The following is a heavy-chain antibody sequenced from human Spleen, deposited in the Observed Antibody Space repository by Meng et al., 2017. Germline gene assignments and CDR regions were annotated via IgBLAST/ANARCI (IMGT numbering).Heavy chain of an antibody. Sequence: ASVKVSCKASGYTFTSYGVIWVRQAPGQGPEWMGWINTYNGETNYAQNFQGRLSMTTDTSTSTAYMELRGLRSDDTAVYYCARGGYSLGIVPWCFEYWGQGSLVTVSS. CDR3: ARGGYSLGIVPWCFEY. D-gene: IGHD7-27*01. J-gene: IGHJ4*02. V-gene: IGHV1-18*01. CDR2: INTYNGET. CDR1: GYTFTSYG.